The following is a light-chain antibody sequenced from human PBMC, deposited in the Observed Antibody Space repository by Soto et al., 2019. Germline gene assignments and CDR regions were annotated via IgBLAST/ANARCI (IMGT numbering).Light chain of an antibody. CDR2: AAS. V-gene: IGKV1-9*01. J-gene: IGKJ5*01. CDR1: QGINTF. Sequence: DLQMTQAPSPPSSSVRDRMSLPCRASQGINTFLAWYQQKAGKAPKLLIYAASTLQSGVPSRFSGSGSGTDFTLTISSLQSEDFATYYCQQLNTYPITFGQGTRLEIK. CDR3: QQLNTYPIT.